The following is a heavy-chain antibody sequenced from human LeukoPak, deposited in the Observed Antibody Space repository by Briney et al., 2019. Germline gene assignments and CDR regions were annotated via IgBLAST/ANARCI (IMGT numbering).Heavy chain of an antibody. CDR1: GFTFSSYG. Sequence: GGSLRLSCAASGFTFSSYGMNWVRQAPGKGLEWVSLISWDGGSTYYADSVKGRFTISRDNSKNSLYLQMNSLRAEDTALYYCAKDGAYYDFWSGYYSGSYMDVWGKGTTVTVSS. D-gene: IGHD3-3*01. V-gene: IGHV3-43D*03. CDR3: AKDGAYYDFWSGYYSGSYMDV. CDR2: ISWDGGST. J-gene: IGHJ6*03.